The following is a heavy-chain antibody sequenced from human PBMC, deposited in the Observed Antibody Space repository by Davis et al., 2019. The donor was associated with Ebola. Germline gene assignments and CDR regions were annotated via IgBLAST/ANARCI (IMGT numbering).Heavy chain of an antibody. Sequence: SETLSLTCAVYGGSFSGYYWSWIRQPPGKGLEWIGEINHSGSTNYNPSLKSRVTISVDTSKNQFSLKLSSVTAADTAVYYCARPQLQRRYSSGWYDAFDIWGQGTMVTVSS. CDR1: GGSFSGYY. CDR3: ARPQLQRRYSSGWYDAFDI. CDR2: INHSGST. V-gene: IGHV4-34*01. D-gene: IGHD6-19*01. J-gene: IGHJ3*02.